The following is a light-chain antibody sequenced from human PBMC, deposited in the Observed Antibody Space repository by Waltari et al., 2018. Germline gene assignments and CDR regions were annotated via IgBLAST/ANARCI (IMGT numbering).Light chain of an antibody. V-gene: IGKV3-15*01. Sequence: EIVMTQSPVTLSVSPGERATLSCRASQRVSNNLAWYQQKPGQAPRLLIYGASTRATGIPARFSGSGSGTEFTLTISSLQSEDFAVYYCQQYNNWRTFGQGTKLEIK. CDR1: QRVSNN. J-gene: IGKJ2*02. CDR3: QQYNNWRT. CDR2: GAS.